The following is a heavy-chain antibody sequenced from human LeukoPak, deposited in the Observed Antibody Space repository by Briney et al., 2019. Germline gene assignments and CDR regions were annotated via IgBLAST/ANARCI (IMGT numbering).Heavy chain of an antibody. CDR3: ARPQLNYYDSSGYYFSH. J-gene: IGHJ4*02. CDR2: ISWNSGSI. CDR1: GLTFDDCA. V-gene: IGHV3-9*01. D-gene: IGHD3-22*01. Sequence: GGSLRLSCAASGLTFDDCAMHWVRQAPGKGLEWVSGISWNSGSIGYADSVRGRFTISRDNAKNSLYLQMNSLRPADTAVYYCARPQLNYYDSSGYYFSHWGQGTLVTVSS.